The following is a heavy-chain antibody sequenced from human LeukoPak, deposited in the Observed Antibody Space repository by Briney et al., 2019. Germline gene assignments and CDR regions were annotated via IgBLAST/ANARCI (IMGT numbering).Heavy chain of an antibody. V-gene: IGHV3-11*04. CDR2: ISSSGSTI. J-gene: IGHJ5*02. Sequence: GGSLRLSCAASGFTFSDYYMSWIRQAPGKGLEWVSYISSSGSTIYYADSVKGRFTISRDNAKNSLYLQMNSLRVEDTAVYYCARDLASTGTQGWFDPWGQGTLVIVSS. D-gene: IGHD6-13*01. CDR1: GFTFSDYY. CDR3: ARDLASTGTQGWFDP.